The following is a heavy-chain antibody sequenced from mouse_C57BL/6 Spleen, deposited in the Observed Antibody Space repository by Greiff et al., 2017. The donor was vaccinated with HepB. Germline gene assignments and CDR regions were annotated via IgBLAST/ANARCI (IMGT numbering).Heavy chain of an antibody. CDR3: ARTTVVATGRDWYFDV. CDR2: ISSGSSTI. D-gene: IGHD1-1*01. J-gene: IGHJ1*03. CDR1: GFTFSDYG. V-gene: IGHV5-17*01. Sequence: EVHLVESGGGLVKPGGSLKLSCAASGFTFSDYGMHWVRQAPEKGLEWVAYISSGSSTIYYADTVKGRFTISRDNAKNTLFLQMTSLRSEDTAMYYCARTTVVATGRDWYFDVWGTGTTVTVSS.